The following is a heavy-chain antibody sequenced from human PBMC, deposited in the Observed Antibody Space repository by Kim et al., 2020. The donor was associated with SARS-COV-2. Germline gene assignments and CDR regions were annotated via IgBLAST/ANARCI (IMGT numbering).Heavy chain of an antibody. CDR1: GIPFSDAW. D-gene: IGHD2-2*01. CDR2: IKSQSDGGTA. CDR3: TTVSMR. J-gene: IGHJ4*02. V-gene: IGHV3-15*01. Sequence: GGSLRLSCVVSGIPFSDAWLNWVRQSPGKGLEWVGRIKSQSDGGTADLAAPVKGRFAISRDDSKNTLYLLMNSLRTDDSAVYYCTTVSMRWGQGTLVTVSS.